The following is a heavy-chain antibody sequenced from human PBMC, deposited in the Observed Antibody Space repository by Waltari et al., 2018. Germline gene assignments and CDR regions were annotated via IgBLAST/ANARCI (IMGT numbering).Heavy chain of an antibody. CDR2: IIPGLGIA. J-gene: IGHJ3*02. D-gene: IGHD3-16*01. Sequence: QVQLVQSGAEVKKPGSSVKVSCKASGGTFSSYTISWVRQAPGQGLEWMGRIIPGLGIANYAQKCQGRVTITAEKSTSTAYMELSSLRSEDTAVYYCAIRGGDAFDIWGQGTMVTVSS. CDR1: GGTFSSYT. CDR3: AIRGGDAFDI. V-gene: IGHV1-69*02.